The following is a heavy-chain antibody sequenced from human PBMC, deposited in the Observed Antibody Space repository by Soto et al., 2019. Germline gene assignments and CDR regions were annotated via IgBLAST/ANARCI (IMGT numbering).Heavy chain of an antibody. CDR1: GDSVSSSYYY. V-gene: IGHV4-39*01. D-gene: IGHD6-13*01. J-gene: IGHJ6*02. CDR2: IFYSGST. CDR3: ARRGSSRXIYHYGMDV. Sequence: SETLSLTCTVSGDSVSSSYYYWGWIRQPPGKGLEWIGSIFYSGSTDYNPSLKSRVTISVDTSKNQFSLKLSSVTAADTAVYYCARRGSSRXIYHYGMDVWGPGTTVTVSS.